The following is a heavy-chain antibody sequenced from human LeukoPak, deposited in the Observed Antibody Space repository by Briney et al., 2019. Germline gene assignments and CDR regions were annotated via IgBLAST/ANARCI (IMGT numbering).Heavy chain of an antibody. Sequence: GGSLRLSCEASRFTYVSYAMTWVRQAPGKGLEWVSSFGGSGAAPYYADSVKGRFTVSADNSKNTLYLQMNSLRAEDTAVYHCAFIPVGGLVISNSDYWGQGTRVTVSS. D-gene: IGHD3/OR15-3a*01. CDR3: AFIPVGGLVISNSDY. CDR1: RFTYVSYA. CDR2: FGGSGAAP. J-gene: IGHJ4*02. V-gene: IGHV3-23*01.